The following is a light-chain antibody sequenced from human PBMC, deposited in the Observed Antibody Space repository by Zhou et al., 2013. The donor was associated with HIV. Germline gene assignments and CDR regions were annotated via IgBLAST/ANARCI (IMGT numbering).Light chain of an antibody. J-gene: IGKJ4*01. V-gene: IGKV1-39*01. CDR1: QSITTY. Sequence: DIQMTQSPSSLSASVGDRVTITCRASQSITTYLNWYQQKPGKAPKLLIYAASSLHSGVPSRFSGGVSGTEFTLTISSMQSEDFAVCHCHQYNIWPLTFGGGTKVEI. CDR2: AAS. CDR3: HQYNIWPLT.